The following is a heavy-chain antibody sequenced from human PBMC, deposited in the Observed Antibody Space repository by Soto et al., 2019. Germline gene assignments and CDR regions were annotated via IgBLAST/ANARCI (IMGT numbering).Heavy chain of an antibody. D-gene: IGHD3-3*01. J-gene: IGHJ5*02. CDR2: IYHSGST. V-gene: IGHV4-4*02. Sequence: QVQLQESGPGLVKPSGTLSLTCAVSSGSISSSNWWSWVRQPPGKGLEWIGEIYHSGSTNYNPSLKSRVNISVDKSKNQFSLKLSSVTAADTAVYYCARGLLTYCSRTSCYRSGYYDFWSGYYRFDPWGQGTLVTVSS. CDR1: SGSISSSNW. CDR3: ARGLLTYCSRTSCYRSGYYDFWSGYYRFDP.